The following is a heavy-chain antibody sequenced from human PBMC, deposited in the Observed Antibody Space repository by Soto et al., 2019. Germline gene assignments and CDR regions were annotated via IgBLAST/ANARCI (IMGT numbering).Heavy chain of an antibody. CDR1: GLTFSKNW. D-gene: IGHD3-10*01. Sequence: EVQLVESGGGLVQPGGSLRLSCAASGLTFSKNWMSWARQAPGKGLEWVANIKDDGSDKYYVDSVKGRFTISRDNAKSLLYLQMNSLRVEDTAVYYCAPGGRGGYWGQGTLVTVSS. CDR3: APGGRGGY. J-gene: IGHJ4*02. CDR2: IKDDGSDK. V-gene: IGHV3-7*01.